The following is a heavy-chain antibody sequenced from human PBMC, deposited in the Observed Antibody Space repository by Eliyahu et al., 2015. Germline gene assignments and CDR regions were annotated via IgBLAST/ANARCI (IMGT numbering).Heavy chain of an antibody. Sequence: EVQLVESGGRLVKPGRSLTLXCRASGFTFGXHAMXWFRQXPGKGPEWVGFIRSNPYGGTTEYAASVRGRFSISRDDPKSVAYLQMNSLKTEDTAVYYCTRGAPSPYCGGDCLAYWGQGTQVTVSS. CDR1: GFTFGXHA. CDR3: TRGAPSPYCGGDCLAY. V-gene: IGHV3-49*05. J-gene: IGHJ4*02. CDR2: IRSNPYGGTT. D-gene: IGHD2-21*01.